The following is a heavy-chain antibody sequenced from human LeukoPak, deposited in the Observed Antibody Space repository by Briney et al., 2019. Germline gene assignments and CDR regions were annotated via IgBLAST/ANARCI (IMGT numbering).Heavy chain of an antibody. CDR2: IRSKANSYAT. D-gene: IGHD5-24*01. J-gene: IGHJ4*02. CDR3: TRHGTDVEMATISDY. Sequence: PGGSLRLSCAASGFTFSGSAMHWVRQASGKGLEWVGRIRSKANSYATAYAASVKGGFTISRDDSKNTAYLQMNSLKTEDTAVYYCTRHGTDVEMATISDYWGQGTLVTVSS. V-gene: IGHV3-73*01. CDR1: GFTFSGSA.